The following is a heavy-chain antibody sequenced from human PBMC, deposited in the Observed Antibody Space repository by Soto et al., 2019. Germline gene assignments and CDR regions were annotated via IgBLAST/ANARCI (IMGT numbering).Heavy chain of an antibody. CDR3: ARAPEMAYFEY. J-gene: IGHJ4*02. D-gene: IGHD5-12*01. CDR2: IYHSGST. Sequence: TSETLSLTCAVSGGSISSGGYSWSWIRQPPGKGLEWIGYIYHSGSTYYNPSLKSRVTISLDRSKNQFSLNLSSVTAADTAMYYCARAPEMAYFEYWGQGTLVTVSS. CDR1: GGSISSGGYS. V-gene: IGHV4-30-2*01.